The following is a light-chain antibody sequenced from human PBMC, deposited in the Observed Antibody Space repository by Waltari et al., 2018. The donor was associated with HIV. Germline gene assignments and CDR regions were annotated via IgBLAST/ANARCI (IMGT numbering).Light chain of an antibody. Sequence: EIVLTQSPGTLSLSPGEGATLSCRASQSVSNSYLAWYQQRPGQAPRLLIYDASSRPTGVPDRFRGSGSGTHFTLTISRLEPEDFAVYYCQQYAGSPRTFGQGTRVEIK. CDR3: QQYAGSPRT. CDR2: DAS. V-gene: IGKV3-20*01. J-gene: IGKJ2*01. CDR1: QSVSNSY.